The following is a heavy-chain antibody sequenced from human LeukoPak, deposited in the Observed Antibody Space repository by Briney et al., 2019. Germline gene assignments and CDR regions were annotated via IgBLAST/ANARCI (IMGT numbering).Heavy chain of an antibody. D-gene: IGHD5-12*01. Sequence: GGSLRLSCAASGFTFSSHGMNWVRQAPGKGLEWVSGISGSGGRTYYADSVKGRFTISRDNSNHMLYLQMNSLIAEDTAIYNCAKDDDWLRFEHWGRGTPVSVSS. CDR2: ISGSGGRT. CDR1: GFTFSSHG. V-gene: IGHV3-23*01. CDR3: AKDDDWLRFEH. J-gene: IGHJ4*02.